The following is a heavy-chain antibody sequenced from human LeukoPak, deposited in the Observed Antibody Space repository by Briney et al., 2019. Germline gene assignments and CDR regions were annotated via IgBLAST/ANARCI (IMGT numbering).Heavy chain of an antibody. D-gene: IGHD3-22*01. CDR3: AKDTALYYYDSSGHVEE. J-gene: IGHJ4*02. CDR1: GFTFSSYA. V-gene: IGHV3-23*01. Sequence: PGGSLRLSCAASGFTFSSYAMSWVRQAPGKGLEWVSAISGSGGSTYYADSVKGRFTISRDNSKNTLYLRMNSLRAEDTAVYYCAKDTALYYYDSSGHVEEWGQGTLVTVSS. CDR2: ISGSGGST.